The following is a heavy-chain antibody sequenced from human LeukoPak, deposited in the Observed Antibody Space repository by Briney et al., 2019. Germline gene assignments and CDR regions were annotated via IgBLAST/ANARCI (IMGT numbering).Heavy chain of an antibody. CDR3: VPLNWNPPGDFDR. V-gene: IGHV3-7*01. J-gene: IGHJ4*02. Sequence: GGSLRLSCAASGFTFSNYWMNWVRQAPGKGLEWVANIKEGGSDKYYVDSVKGRFSISKDNAKNSLYLQMNSLRVEDTAVYYCVPLNWNPPGDFDRWGQGTLVTVSS. CDR2: IKEGGSDK. CDR1: GFTFSNYW. D-gene: IGHD1-20*01.